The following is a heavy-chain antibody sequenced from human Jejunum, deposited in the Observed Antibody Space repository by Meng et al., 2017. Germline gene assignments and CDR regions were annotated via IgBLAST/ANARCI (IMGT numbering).Heavy chain of an antibody. V-gene: IGHV3-74*01. CDR3: VRDGPNYFDQ. CDR1: GFTVSSYE. CDR2: INSDGTGT. Sequence: GESLKISCAASGFTVSSYEMNWVRQAPGKSLVWLSHINSDGTGTSYAESVRGRFTISRDNAKNTLYLQMNSLTVEDTAVYYCVRDGPNYFDQWGQGTLVTVSS. J-gene: IGHJ4*02.